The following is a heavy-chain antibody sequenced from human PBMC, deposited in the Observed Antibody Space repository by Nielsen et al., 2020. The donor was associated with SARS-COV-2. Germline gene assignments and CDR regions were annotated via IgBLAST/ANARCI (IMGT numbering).Heavy chain of an antibody. J-gene: IGHJ5*02. D-gene: IGHD3-10*01. CDR2: ISYDGSNK. V-gene: IGHV3-30-3*01. Sequence: GESLKISCAASGFTFSSYAMHWVRQAPGKGLEWVAVISYDGSNKYYADSVKGRFTISRDNSKNTLYLQMNSLRAEDTALYHCTKGGWLDDWGQGTPVTVSS. CDR3: TKGGWLDD. CDR1: GFTFSSYA.